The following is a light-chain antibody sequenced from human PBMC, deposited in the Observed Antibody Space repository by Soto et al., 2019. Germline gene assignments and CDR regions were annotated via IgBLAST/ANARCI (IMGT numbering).Light chain of an antibody. Sequence: QSALTQPASVSGSPGPSITISCTGTSSDVGGYNYVSWYQQHPGKAPKLMIYDVSNRPSGVSNRFSGSKSGNTASLTISGLQAEDEADYYCSSYTSSSAWVFGGRTKVTVL. CDR1: SSDVGGYNY. V-gene: IGLV2-14*01. CDR2: DVS. J-gene: IGLJ3*02. CDR3: SSYTSSSAWV.